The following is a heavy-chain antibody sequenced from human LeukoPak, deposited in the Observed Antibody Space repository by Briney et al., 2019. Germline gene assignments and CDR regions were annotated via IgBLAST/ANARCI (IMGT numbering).Heavy chain of an antibody. CDR3: AREFSSGYLAY. D-gene: IGHD3-22*01. Sequence: SETLSLTCTVSGGSVSSGSYYWSWIRQPPGKGLEWIGYIYYSGSTNYNPSLKSRVTISVDTSKNQFSLKLSSVTAADTAVYYCAREFSSGYLAYWGQGTLVTVSS. V-gene: IGHV4-61*01. J-gene: IGHJ4*02. CDR2: IYYSGST. CDR1: GGSVSSGSYY.